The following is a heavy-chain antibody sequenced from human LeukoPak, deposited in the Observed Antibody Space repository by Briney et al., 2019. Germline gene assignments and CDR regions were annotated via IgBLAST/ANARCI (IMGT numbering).Heavy chain of an antibody. Sequence: GASVKVSCKASGYRFTDYHMHWVRQAPGQGLDWMGALIPVFATANYAQRFQGRVTLTADEPTSTAYMELTGLTSEDTAMYYCARDQYPSEVVVVGRLVYWGQGTLVTVSS. J-gene: IGHJ4*02. CDR1: GYRFTDYH. V-gene: IGHV1-69*13. D-gene: IGHD2-15*01. CDR3: ARDQYPSEVVVVGRLVY. CDR2: LIPVFATA.